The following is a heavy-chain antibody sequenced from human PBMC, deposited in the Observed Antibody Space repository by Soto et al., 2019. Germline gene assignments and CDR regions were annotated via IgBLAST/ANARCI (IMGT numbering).Heavy chain of an antibody. CDR1: GFTFDAYA. CDR3: AKKVPGSNPLDS. D-gene: IGHD1-1*01. Sequence: SCAASGFTFDAYAMHWVRQAPGKGLEWVSGISWSSGNIGYADSVKGRFTISRDNAKNSLYLQMNSLRVEDTAVYYCAKKVPGSNPLDSWGQGALVTVSS. J-gene: IGHJ4*02. V-gene: IGHV3-9*01. CDR2: ISWSSGNI.